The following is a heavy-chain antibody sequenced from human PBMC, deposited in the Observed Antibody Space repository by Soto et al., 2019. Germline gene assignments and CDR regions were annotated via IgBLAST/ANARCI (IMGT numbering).Heavy chain of an antibody. D-gene: IGHD1-7*01. Sequence: GGSLRLSCAASGFTFTRYSMNWVRQAPGKGLEWVSVINSGGSTYYADSVKGRFAISRDNSKNTLYLQMNSLRAEDTAVYYCAKDRSWNYVFDYWGQGTLVTVSS. CDR1: GFTFTRYS. V-gene: IGHV3-53*01. J-gene: IGHJ4*02. CDR2: INSGGST. CDR3: AKDRSWNYVFDY.